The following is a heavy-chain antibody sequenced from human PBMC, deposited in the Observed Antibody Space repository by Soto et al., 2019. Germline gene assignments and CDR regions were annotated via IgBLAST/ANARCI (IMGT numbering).Heavy chain of an antibody. V-gene: IGHV6-1*01. CDR1: GDSVSSNSAA. CDR2: TYYRSKWYN. J-gene: IGHJ4*02. Sequence: SQTLSLTCVISGDSVSSNSAAWNWIRQSPSRGLEWLGRTYYRSKWYNDYAVSVKSRITINPDTSKNQFSLQLNSVTPEDTAVYYCARGLIVYYDFWKGYNFDYWGQGTLVTGS. CDR3: ARGLIVYYDFWKGYNFDY. D-gene: IGHD3-3*01.